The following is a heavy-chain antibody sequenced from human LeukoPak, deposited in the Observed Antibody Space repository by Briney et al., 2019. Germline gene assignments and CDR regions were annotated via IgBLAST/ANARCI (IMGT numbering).Heavy chain of an antibody. CDR1: GFTFSSYA. J-gene: IGHJ4*02. V-gene: IGHV3-23*01. Sequence: GGSLRLSCAASGFTFSSYAMSWVRQAPGKGLEWVSAISGGGGITYYADSVKGRFTISRDNSKNTLYLQMSSLRAKDTAVYYCAKDTFSESRYGVLDSWGQGTLVTVSS. D-gene: IGHD3-10*01. CDR2: ISGGGGIT. CDR3: AKDTFSESRYGVLDS.